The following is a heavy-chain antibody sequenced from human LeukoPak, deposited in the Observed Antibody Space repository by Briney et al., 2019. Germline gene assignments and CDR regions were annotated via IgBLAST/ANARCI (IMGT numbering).Heavy chain of an antibody. V-gene: IGHV1-24*01. J-gene: IGHJ6*03. CDR1: GYTLTELS. Sequence: ASVKVSCKVSGYTLTELSMHWVRQAPGTGLEWMGGFDPEDGETIYAQKFQRRVTMTEDTSTDTAYMELSSLRSEDTAVYYCATLLWFGESGMDVWGKGTTVTVSS. CDR2: FDPEDGET. CDR3: ATLLWFGESGMDV. D-gene: IGHD3-10*01.